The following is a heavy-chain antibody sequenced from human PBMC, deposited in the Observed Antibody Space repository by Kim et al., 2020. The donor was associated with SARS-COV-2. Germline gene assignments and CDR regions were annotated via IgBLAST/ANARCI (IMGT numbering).Heavy chain of an antibody. Sequence: ASVKVSCKASGYTFTSYAMNWVRQAPGQGLEWMGWINTNTGHPTYAQGFTGRFVFSLDTSVSTAYLQISSLKAEDTAVYYCATYCSSTSCYALDAFDIWSQGTMVTVSS. D-gene: IGHD2-2*01. CDR2: INTNTGHP. V-gene: IGHV7-4-1*02. J-gene: IGHJ3*02. CDR3: ATYCSSTSCYALDAFDI. CDR1: GYTFTSYA.